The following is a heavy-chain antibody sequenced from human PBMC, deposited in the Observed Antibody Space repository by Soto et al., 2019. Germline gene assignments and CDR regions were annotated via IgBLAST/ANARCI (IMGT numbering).Heavy chain of an antibody. V-gene: IGHV3-23*01. CDR1: GFTFSSYA. D-gene: IGHD1-20*01. Sequence: GGSLRLSCAASGFTFSSYAMSWVRQAPGKGLEWVSGISATGVKTYSADSVKGRFTISRDNSKDTVYLEMNSLRAEDTAVYYCTKSRSAMVYYFDFWGLGALVTVSS. J-gene: IGHJ4*02. CDR3: TKSRSAMVYYFDF. CDR2: ISATGVKT.